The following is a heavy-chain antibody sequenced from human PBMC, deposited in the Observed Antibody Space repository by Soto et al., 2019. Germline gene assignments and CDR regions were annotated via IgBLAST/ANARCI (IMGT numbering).Heavy chain of an antibody. CDR3: AKEGRITTTGDAFDI. D-gene: IGHD1-1*01. Sequence: QVQLVESGGGLVQPGRSLRLSCAASGFTFSNYGMHWVRQAPGKGLEWVAIISDDGRNKYYADSLKGRFTISRDNSKNTLYLQMNSLTTEDTAVYYCAKEGRITTTGDAFDIWGQGTLVSVSS. V-gene: IGHV3-30*18. CDR1: GFTFSNYG. CDR2: ISDDGRNK. J-gene: IGHJ3*02.